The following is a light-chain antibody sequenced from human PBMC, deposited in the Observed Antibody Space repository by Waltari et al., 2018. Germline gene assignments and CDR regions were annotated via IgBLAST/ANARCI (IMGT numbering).Light chain of an antibody. V-gene: IGKV1-5*03. J-gene: IGKJ4*01. CDR1: QRIGHW. CDR2: KTS. CDR3: QQYNSFPLT. Sequence: DIQMTQSPSTLSAAVGDRVTITCRASQRIGHWLAWYQQKPGKVPNLLIYKTSNLEIGVPSRFSGSGSGAEFTLTISSLQPDDFATYYCQQYNSFPLTFGGGTKVEVK.